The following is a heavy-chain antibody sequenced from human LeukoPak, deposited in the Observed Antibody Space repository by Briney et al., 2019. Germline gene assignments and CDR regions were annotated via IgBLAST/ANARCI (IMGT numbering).Heavy chain of an antibody. CDR1: GYTFTSYG. D-gene: IGHD6-19*01. CDR3: ASLAVAGRPDDY. CDR2: ISAYNGNT. J-gene: IGHJ4*02. Sequence: ASVKVSCKASGYTFTSYGISWVRQAPGQGLEWMGWISAYNGNTNYAQKFQGRVTMTRDMSTSTVYMELSSLRSEDTAVYYCASLAVAGRPDDYWGQGTLVTVSS. V-gene: IGHV1-18*01.